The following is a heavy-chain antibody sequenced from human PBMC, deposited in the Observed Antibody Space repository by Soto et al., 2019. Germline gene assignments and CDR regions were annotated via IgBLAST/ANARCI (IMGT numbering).Heavy chain of an antibody. D-gene: IGHD6-19*01. CDR3: AKEKSSGGMDY. CDR2: ISYDGSNK. V-gene: IGHV3-30*18. Sequence: VNQAPGKGLEWVAVISYDGSNKYYADSVKGRFTISRDNSKNTLYLQMNSLRAEDTVVYYCAKEKSSGGMDYRGHGTLVPVSA. J-gene: IGHJ4*01.